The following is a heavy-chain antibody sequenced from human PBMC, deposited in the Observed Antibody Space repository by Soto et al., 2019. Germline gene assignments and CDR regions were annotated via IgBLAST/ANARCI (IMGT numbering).Heavy chain of an antibody. D-gene: IGHD2-21*02. CDR2: VFSSGST. Sequence: PPETLSPTCTVSGGSLTDYCGVWIRQPAGKGLEWIGRVFSSGSTNYNPSLKGRITMSLDTSKNQFSLKLNSATATDTAVYFCARDQGVVVTADNWFDPWGQGILVTVSS. CDR3: ARDQGVVVTADNWFDP. CDR1: GGSLTDYC. V-gene: IGHV4-4*07. J-gene: IGHJ5*02.